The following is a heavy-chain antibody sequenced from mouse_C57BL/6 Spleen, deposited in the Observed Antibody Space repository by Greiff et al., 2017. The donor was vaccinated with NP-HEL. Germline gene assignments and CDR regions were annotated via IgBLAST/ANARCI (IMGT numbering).Heavy chain of an antibody. CDR3: ASEDYYGSPFDY. CDR2: IHPNSGST. J-gene: IGHJ2*01. V-gene: IGHV1-64*01. D-gene: IGHD1-1*01. CDR1: GYTFTSYW. Sequence: VQLQQPGAELVKPGASVKLSCKASGYTFTSYWMHWVKQRPGQGLEWIGIIHPNSGSTNYNEKFKSKATLTVDKSSSTAYMQLSSLTSEDSAVYYCASEDYYGSPFDYWGQGTTLTVSS.